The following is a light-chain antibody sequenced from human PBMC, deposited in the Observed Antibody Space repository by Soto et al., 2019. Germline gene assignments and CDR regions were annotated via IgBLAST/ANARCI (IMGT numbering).Light chain of an antibody. Sequence: QSALTQPRSVSGSPGQSVTISCTGISSDVGGYNYVSWYQQHPGKAPKLMIYDVSKRPSGVPDRFSGSKSGNTASLTISGLQAEDQADFHCRSYAGSYPQVVFGGGTKLTVL. V-gene: IGLV2-11*01. CDR2: DVS. CDR1: SSDVGGYNY. J-gene: IGLJ2*01. CDR3: RSYAGSYPQVV.